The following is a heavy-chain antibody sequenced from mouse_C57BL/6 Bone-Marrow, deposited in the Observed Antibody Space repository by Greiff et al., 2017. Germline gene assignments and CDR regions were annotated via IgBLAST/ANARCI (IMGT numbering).Heavy chain of an antibody. CDR3: ARELYYFDY. CDR1: GYTFTSYN. J-gene: IGHJ2*01. CDR2: IYPGNGDT. V-gene: IGHV1-12*01. Sequence: VQLQQSGAELVRPGASVKMSCKASGYTFTSYNMHWVQQTPRQGLEWIGAIYPGNGDTSYNQKFKGKATLTVDKSSSTAYMQLSSLTSEDSAVYFCARELYYFDYWGQGTTRTVSS.